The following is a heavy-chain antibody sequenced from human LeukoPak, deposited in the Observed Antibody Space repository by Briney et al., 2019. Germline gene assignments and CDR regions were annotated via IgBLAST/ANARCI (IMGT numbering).Heavy chain of an antibody. Sequence: GGSLRLSCAASGFTFSSYSMNWVRQAPGKGLEWVSSISSSSSYIFYADSAKGRFTISRDNAKNSLYLQMNNLRAEDTAVYYCARVSSSSGHYYYMDVWGKGTTVTVSS. J-gene: IGHJ6*03. CDR1: GFTFSSYS. D-gene: IGHD6-6*01. CDR3: ARVSSSSGHYYYMDV. V-gene: IGHV3-21*01. CDR2: ISSSSSYI.